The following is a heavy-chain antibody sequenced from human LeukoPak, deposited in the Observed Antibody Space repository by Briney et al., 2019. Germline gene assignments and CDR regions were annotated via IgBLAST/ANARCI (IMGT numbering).Heavy chain of an antibody. V-gene: IGHV4-34*01. D-gene: IGHD2-2*01. CDR3: ARAGYCSSTSCYIAFDI. CDR2: INHSGST. CDR1: GGSFSGYY. Sequence: KSSETLSLTCAVYGGSFSGYYWSWIRQPPGKGLEWIGEINHSGSTNYNPSLKSRVTISVDTSKNQFSLKLSSVTAADTAVYYCARAGYCSSTSCYIAFDIWGQGTMVTVSS. J-gene: IGHJ3*02.